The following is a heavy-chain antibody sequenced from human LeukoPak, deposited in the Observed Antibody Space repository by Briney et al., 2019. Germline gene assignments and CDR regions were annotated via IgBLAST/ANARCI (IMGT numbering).Heavy chain of an antibody. D-gene: IGHD1-26*01. CDR2: ISGSGGST. V-gene: IGHV3-23*01. CDR3: AKDRAYSSGSYGFDY. J-gene: IGHJ4*02. CDR1: GFTFSSYA. Sequence: GGSLRLSCAASGFTFSSYAMSWVRQAPGKGLEWVSAISGSGGSTYYADSVKGRFTISRDNSKNTLYLLMNSLRAEDTAVYYCAKDRAYSSGSYGFDYWGQGTLVTVSS.